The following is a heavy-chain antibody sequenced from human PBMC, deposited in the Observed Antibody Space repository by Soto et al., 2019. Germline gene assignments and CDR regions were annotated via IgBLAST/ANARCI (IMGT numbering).Heavy chain of an antibody. Sequence: AETLSLTCTVSGGSISSYYWSWIRQPQGKGLEWIVYIYYSGGTNYNPSLKSGVTISVGTSKKQFSLKLSSVTAADTAVYYCASHLRAHISYFDXWGQVTLVTVSX. CDR1: GGSISSYY. CDR3: ASHLRAHISYFDX. V-gene: IGHV4-59*01. D-gene: IGHD2-21*01. J-gene: IGHJ4*02. CDR2: IYYSGGT.